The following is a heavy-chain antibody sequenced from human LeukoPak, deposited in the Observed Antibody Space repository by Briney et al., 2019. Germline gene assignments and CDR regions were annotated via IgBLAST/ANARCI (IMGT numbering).Heavy chain of an antibody. CDR2: INSDGSST. CDR3: ARRRQLVQNFAYYYYYGMDV. V-gene: IGHV3-74*01. Sequence: GGSLRLSCAASGFTFSSYWMHWDRQAPGKGLVWVSRINSDGSSTSYADSVKGRFTISRDNAKNTLYLQMNSLRAEDTAVYYCARRRQLVQNFAYYYYYGMDVWGKGTTVTVSS. D-gene: IGHD6-13*01. J-gene: IGHJ6*04. CDR1: GFTFSSYW.